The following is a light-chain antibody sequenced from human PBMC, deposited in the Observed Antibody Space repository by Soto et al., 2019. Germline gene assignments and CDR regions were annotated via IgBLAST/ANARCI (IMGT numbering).Light chain of an antibody. CDR1: QSISNH. V-gene: IGKV1-39*01. CDR3: QQSYSSPPT. J-gene: IGKJ1*01. Sequence: IQMTQSPSFLYAAVGDRVIITFRLSQSISNHLNWYQQKPGKAPKLLIFAASRLQSGVPSRFSGNRSGPDFTLTISSLQPEDFATYYCQQSYSSPPTFGQGTKVDI. CDR2: AAS.